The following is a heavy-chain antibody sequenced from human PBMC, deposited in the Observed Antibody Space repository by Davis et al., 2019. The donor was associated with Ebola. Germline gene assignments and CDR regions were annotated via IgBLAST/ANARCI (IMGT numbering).Heavy chain of an antibody. D-gene: IGHD7-27*01. CDR2: INSDGSNT. CDR1: GFTFTGDW. V-gene: IGHV3-74*01. J-gene: IGHJ4*02. CDR3: ARGGVGKALDY. Sequence: HTGGSLRLSCAASGFTFTGDWMHWVRQAPGKGLVWVSRINSDGSNTRYEDSVEGRFTISRDNAKNTLYLQMKSLRAEDTAVYYCARGGVGKALDYWGQGTLVTVSS.